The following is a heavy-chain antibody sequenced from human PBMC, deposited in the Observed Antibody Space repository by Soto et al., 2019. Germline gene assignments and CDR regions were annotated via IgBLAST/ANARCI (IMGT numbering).Heavy chain of an antibody. D-gene: IGHD3-3*01. CDR3: ARGRILRFLEWSPPYYGMDV. Sequence: PSETLSLTCAVYGGSFSGYYWSWIRQPPGKGLEWIGEINHSGSTNYNPSLKSRVTISVDTSKSQFSLKLSSVTAADTAVYYCARGRILRFLEWSPPYYGMDVWGQGTTVTVSS. CDR2: INHSGST. J-gene: IGHJ6*02. V-gene: IGHV4-34*01. CDR1: GGSFSGYY.